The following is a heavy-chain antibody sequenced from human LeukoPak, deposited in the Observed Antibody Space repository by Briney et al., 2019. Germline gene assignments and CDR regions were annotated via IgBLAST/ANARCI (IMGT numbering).Heavy chain of an antibody. Sequence: ASVKVSCKASGYTFTSYGISWARQAPGQGLEWMGWISAYNGNTNYAQKFQGRVTMTRDTSTSTVYMELSSLRSEDTAVYYCARDSATTVITHNWFDPWGQGTLVTVSS. CDR1: GYTFTSYG. CDR3: ARDSATTVITHNWFDP. J-gene: IGHJ5*02. CDR2: ISAYNGNT. V-gene: IGHV1-18*01. D-gene: IGHD4-23*01.